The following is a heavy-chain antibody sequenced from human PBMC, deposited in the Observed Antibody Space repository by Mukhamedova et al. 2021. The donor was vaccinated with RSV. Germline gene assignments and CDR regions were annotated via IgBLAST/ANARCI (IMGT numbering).Heavy chain of an antibody. Sequence: EYMGGIIAFLGTVKYAQKFQGRLTITADKSTRTEYMELSSLRSEDTAVYYCATEANWGRFDPWGQGTPVTVSS. CDR2: IIAFLGTV. V-gene: IGHV1-69*06. D-gene: IGHD7-27*01. J-gene: IGHJ5*02. CDR3: ATEANWGRFDP.